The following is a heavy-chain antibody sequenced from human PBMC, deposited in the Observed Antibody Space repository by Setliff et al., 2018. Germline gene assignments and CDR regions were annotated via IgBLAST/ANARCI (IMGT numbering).Heavy chain of an antibody. CDR1: GGSLSSFY. Sequence: PSETLSLTCTVSGGSLSSFYWSWIRQSPGRGLDWIGYIDHSGGTSYNPSLKSRVTISVDTSKNQFSLNLSSVTAADTAVYFCARDNPIVGATDYWGQGILVTVSS. CDR2: IDHSGGT. J-gene: IGHJ4*02. D-gene: IGHD1-26*01. V-gene: IGHV4-59*12. CDR3: ARDNPIVGATDY.